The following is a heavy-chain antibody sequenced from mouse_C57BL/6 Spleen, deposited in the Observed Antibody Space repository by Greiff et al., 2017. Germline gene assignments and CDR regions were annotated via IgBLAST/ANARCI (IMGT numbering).Heavy chain of an antibody. CDR3: ARSDTTVVATVDY. V-gene: IGHV1-82*01. CDR1: GYAFSSSW. D-gene: IGHD1-1*01. CDR2: IYPGDGDT. Sequence: QVQLQQSGPALVKPGASVKISCKASGYAFSSSWMNWVKQRPGKGLEWIGRIYPGDGDTNYNGKFKGKATLTADKSSSTAYMQLSSLTSEDSAVYFCARSDTTVVATVDYWGQGTTLTVSS. J-gene: IGHJ2*01.